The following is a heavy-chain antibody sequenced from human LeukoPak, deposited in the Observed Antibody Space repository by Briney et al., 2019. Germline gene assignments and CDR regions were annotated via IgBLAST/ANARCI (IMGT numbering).Heavy chain of an antibody. CDR1: GDSVSSNNGA. J-gene: IGHJ4*02. CDR2: TYYRSKWYN. Sequence: SQTLSLTCAISGDSVSSNNGAWNWIRQSPSRGLEWLGRTYYRSKWYNDYAESLISRITISPVTSKNQFSLQLYSVTPEDTAVYYCARTPPGSSSYAYWGQGTLVTVSS. CDR3: ARTPPGSSSYAY. D-gene: IGHD6-6*01. V-gene: IGHV6-1*01.